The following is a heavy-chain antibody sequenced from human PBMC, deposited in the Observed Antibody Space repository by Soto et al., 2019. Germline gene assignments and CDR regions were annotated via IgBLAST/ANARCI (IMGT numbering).Heavy chain of an antibody. J-gene: IGHJ6*02. CDR3: GTRIQLWSTPLYYGMDV. CDR2: IIPIFGTA. D-gene: IGHD5-18*01. V-gene: IGHV1-69*13. CDR1: GGTFSSYA. Sequence: GASVKLSCKASGGTFSSYAISWVRQAPGQGLEWLGGIIPIFGTANYAQKFQGRVTITADESTSTAYMELSSLRSEDTAVYYCGTRIQLWSTPLYYGMDVWGQGTTVTVS.